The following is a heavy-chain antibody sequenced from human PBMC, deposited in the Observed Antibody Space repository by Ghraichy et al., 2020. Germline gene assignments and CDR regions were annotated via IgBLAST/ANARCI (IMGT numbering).Heavy chain of an antibody. CDR3: ARADDFWSGYLYY. D-gene: IGHD3-3*01. Sequence: GGSLRLSYAASGFTFSSYSMNWVRQAPGKGLEWVSSISSSSSYIYYADSVKGRFTISGDNAKNSLYLQMNSLRAEDTAVYYCARADDFWSGYLYYWGQGTLVTVSS. CDR2: ISSSSSYI. J-gene: IGHJ4*02. CDR1: GFTFSSYS. V-gene: IGHV3-21*01.